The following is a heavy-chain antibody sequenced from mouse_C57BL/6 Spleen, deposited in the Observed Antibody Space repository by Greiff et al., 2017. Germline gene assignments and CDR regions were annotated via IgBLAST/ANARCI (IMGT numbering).Heavy chain of an antibody. CDR1: GYAFSSYW. Sequence: QVQLQQSGAELVKPGASVKISCKASGYAFSSYWMNWVKQRPGKGLEWIGQLYPGDGDTNYNGKFKGKATLTADKSSSTAYMQLSSLTSEDSAVYFCARDDYDGPPFDYWGQGTTLTVSS. CDR2: LYPGDGDT. D-gene: IGHD2-4*01. V-gene: IGHV1-80*01. J-gene: IGHJ2*01. CDR3: ARDDYDGPPFDY.